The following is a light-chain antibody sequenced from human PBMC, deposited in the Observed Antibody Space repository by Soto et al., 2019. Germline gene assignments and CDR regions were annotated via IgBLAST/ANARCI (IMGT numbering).Light chain of an antibody. Sequence: EIVLTQSPGTLSLSPCERATLSWSASQSVSSSYLAWYQQKPGQAPRLLIYGASTRATGIPARFSGSGSGTEFTLTISSLQSEDFAVYYCQQYNNWPRTFGQGTKVDI. CDR1: QSVSSSY. CDR3: QQYNNWPRT. V-gene: IGKV3-15*01. J-gene: IGKJ1*01. CDR2: GAS.